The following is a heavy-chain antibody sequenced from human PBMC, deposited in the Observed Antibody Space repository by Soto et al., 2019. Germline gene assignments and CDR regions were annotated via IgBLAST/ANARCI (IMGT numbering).Heavy chain of an antibody. J-gene: IGHJ6*03. CDR3: ATIPGRAVMAAYYYMDV. CDR2: IYSGGST. CDR1: GFNVSSNY. Sequence: GGSLRLSCAASGFNVSSNYMSWVRQAPGKGLEWVSVIYSGGSTYYADSVKGRFTISRDNSKNTLYLQMNSQRAEDTAVYYCATIPGRAVMAAYYYMDVWGKGTTVTVSS. V-gene: IGHV3-66*01. D-gene: IGHD3-10*01.